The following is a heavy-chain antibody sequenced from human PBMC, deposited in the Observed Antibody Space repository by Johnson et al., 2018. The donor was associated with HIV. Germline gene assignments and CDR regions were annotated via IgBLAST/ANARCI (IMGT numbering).Heavy chain of an antibody. J-gene: IGHJ3*02. V-gene: IGHV3-69-1*01. CDR3: ARDASLRFLEWFDAFDI. D-gene: IGHD3-3*01. Sequence: VQLVESGGGLVKPGGSLRLSCAASGFTFSNAWMSWVRQAPGKGLEWVSAIGTAGDTYYADSVKGRFTISRDNAKNSLYLQMNSLRAEDTAVYYCARDASLRFLEWFDAFDIWGQGTMVTVSS. CDR1: GFTFSNAW. CDR2: IGTAGDT.